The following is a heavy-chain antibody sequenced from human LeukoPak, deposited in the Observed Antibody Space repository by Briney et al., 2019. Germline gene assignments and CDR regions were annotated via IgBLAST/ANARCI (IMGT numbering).Heavy chain of an antibody. CDR1: GYTFTGYY. D-gene: IGHD3-10*01. CDR2: INPNSGGT. CDR3: ARQAMVRGVMSDY. J-gene: IGHJ4*02. V-gene: IGHV1-2*02. Sequence: AASVKVSCKASGYTFTGYYMHWLRQAPGQGLEWMGWINPNSGGTNYAQKFQGRVTMTRDTSISTAYMELSRLRSDDTAVYYCARQAMVRGVMSDYWGQGTLVTVSS.